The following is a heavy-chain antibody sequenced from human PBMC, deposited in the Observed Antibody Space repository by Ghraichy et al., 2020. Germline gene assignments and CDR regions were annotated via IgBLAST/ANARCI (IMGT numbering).Heavy chain of an antibody. V-gene: IGHV1-24*01. CDR3: ATERRGDGDTAMTTDPFDY. CDR1: GYTLTELS. J-gene: IGHJ4*02. Sequence: ASVKVSCKVSGYTLTELSMHWVRQAPGKGLEWMGGFDPEDGETIYAQKFQGRVTMTEDTSTDTAYMELSSLRSEDTAVYYCATERRGDGDTAMTTDPFDYWGQGTLVTVSS. D-gene: IGHD5-18*01. CDR2: FDPEDGET.